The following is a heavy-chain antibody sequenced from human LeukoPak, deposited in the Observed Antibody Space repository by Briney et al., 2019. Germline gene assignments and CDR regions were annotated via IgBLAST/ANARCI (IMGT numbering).Heavy chain of an antibody. V-gene: IGHV4-39*01. CDR3: ARHGASGSYLYYFDY. J-gene: IGHJ4*02. D-gene: IGHD1-26*01. CDR1: GGSISSSSYY. CDR2: IYYSGST. Sequence: PSETLSLTCTVSGGSISSSSYYWGWIRQPPGKGLEWIGSIYYSGSTNYNPSLKSRVTISVDTSKNQFSLKLSSVTAADTAVYFCARHGASGSYLYYFDYWGQGTLVTVSS.